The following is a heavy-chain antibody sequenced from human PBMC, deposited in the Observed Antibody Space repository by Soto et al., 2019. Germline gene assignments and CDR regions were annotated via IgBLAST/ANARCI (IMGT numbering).Heavy chain of an antibody. CDR1: LYTFTHYW. J-gene: IGHJ6*02. CDR2: IYPGDSDT. V-gene: IGHV5-51*01. CDR3: AASIFYYGMDV. Sequence: GESLPLSCTGSLYTFTHYWIGWVRQMPGKGLEWMGIIYPGDSDTKYNTSFQGQVTISADKSITTTYLQWSSLKASVTAIYYCAASIFYYGMDVWGQGTTVTVSS.